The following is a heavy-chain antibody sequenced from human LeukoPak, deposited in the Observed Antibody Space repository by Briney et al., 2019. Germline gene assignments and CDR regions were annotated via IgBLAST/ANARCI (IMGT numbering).Heavy chain of an antibody. J-gene: IGHJ5*02. CDR2: INPNTGVT. D-gene: IGHD5-18*01. Sequence: ASVKVSCKASGYTFSGHYLHWVRQAPGQGLEWMGRINPNTGVTQYTENFQGRVTMTGDTSTSTAYMELRSLRSDDTAVYYCARVEVQLWLSWFDPWGQGTLVTVSS. V-gene: IGHV1-2*06. CDR1: GYTFSGHY. CDR3: ARVEVQLWLSWFDP.